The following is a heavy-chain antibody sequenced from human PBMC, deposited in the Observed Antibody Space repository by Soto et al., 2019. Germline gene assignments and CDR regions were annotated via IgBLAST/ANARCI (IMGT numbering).Heavy chain of an antibody. CDR1: GGSFSGYY. D-gene: IGHD4-17*01. J-gene: IGHJ4*02. CDR2: INHSGST. CDR3: ARAYGDYVFDY. Sequence: TSEALSVTCAVYGGSFSGYYWSWIRQPPGKGLEWIGEINHSGSTNYNPSLKSRVTISVDTSKNQFSLKLSSVTAADTAVYYCARAYGDYVFDYWGQGTLVTVSS. V-gene: IGHV4-34*01.